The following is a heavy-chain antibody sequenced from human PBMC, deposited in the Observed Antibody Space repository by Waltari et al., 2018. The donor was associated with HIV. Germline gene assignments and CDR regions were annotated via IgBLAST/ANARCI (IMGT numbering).Heavy chain of an antibody. J-gene: IGHJ5*02. CDR3: ARGDKGGLLGWFDP. V-gene: IGHV1-69*04. Sequence: QVQLVQSGAEVKKPGSSVKVSCKASGGTFSSYAISWVRQAHGQGLEWMGRTIPRIGIGSYAQKFQGRLTITADISTTTAYMGLTSLRSEDTAVYYCARGDKGGLLGWFDPWGQGTLVTVS. D-gene: IGHD2-15*01. CDR1: GGTFSSYA. CDR2: TIPRIGIG.